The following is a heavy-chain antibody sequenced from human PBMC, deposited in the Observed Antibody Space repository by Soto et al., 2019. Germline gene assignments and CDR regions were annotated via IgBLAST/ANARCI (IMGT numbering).Heavy chain of an antibody. D-gene: IGHD3-10*01. CDR1: GFTFSSYG. CDR3: ARGDPKMCYYYGMDV. CDR2: ISYDVSNT. Sequence: QVQLVESGGGVVQPGRSLRLSCAASGFTFSSYGMHWVRQAPGKGLEWVAVISYDVSNTYYADSVKGRFTISRDNSKNTLYLQLKSLRVEDTAVYYCARGDPKMCYYYGMDVWGQGTTVSVSS. J-gene: IGHJ6*02. V-gene: IGHV3-30*03.